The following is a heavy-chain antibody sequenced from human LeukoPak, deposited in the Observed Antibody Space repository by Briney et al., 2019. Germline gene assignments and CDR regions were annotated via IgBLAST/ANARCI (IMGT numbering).Heavy chain of an antibody. D-gene: IGHD3-10*01. CDR3: ARRSYYGSGLYYYYYMDV. CDR1: GYTLTELS. J-gene: IGHJ6*03. V-gene: IGHV1-24*01. Sequence: ASVKVSCKVSGYTLTELSMHWVRQAPGKGLEWMGGFDPEDGETIYAQKFQGRVTMTEDTSTDTAYMELSSLRSEDTAVYYCARRSYYGSGLYYYYYMDVWGKGTTVTVSS. CDR2: FDPEDGET.